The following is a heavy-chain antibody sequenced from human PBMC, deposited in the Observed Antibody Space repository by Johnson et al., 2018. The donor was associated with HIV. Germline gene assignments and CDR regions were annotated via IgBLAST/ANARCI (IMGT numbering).Heavy chain of an antibody. CDR3: ARGHDYGYHAFDI. Sequence: VQLVESGGGVVQPGRSLRLSCAASGFTFSSYAMHWVRQAPGKGLEWVSGISWNSGSIGYADSVKGRFTISRDNAKNSLYLQMNSLRAEDTAVYYCARGHDYGYHAFDIWGQGTMVTVSS. J-gene: IGHJ3*02. CDR1: GFTFSSYA. CDR2: ISWNSGSI. D-gene: IGHD4-17*01. V-gene: IGHV3-9*01.